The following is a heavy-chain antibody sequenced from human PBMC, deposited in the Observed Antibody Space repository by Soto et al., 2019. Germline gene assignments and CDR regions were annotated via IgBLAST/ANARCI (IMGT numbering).Heavy chain of an antibody. Sequence: GASVKVSCKASGYTFTSYGISWVRQAPGQGLEWMGWISAYNGNTSYAQKLQGRVTMTTDTSTSTAYMELRSLRSDDTAVYYCARGSGYDSSGFNDYWGQGTLVTVSS. CDR1: GYTFTSYG. D-gene: IGHD3-22*01. CDR3: ARGSGYDSSGFNDY. V-gene: IGHV1-18*01. J-gene: IGHJ4*02. CDR2: ISAYNGNT.